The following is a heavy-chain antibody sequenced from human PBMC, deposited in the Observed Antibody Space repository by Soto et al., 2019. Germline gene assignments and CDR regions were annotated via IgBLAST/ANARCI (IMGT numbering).Heavy chain of an antibody. CDR1: GFTFSDYS. D-gene: IGHD2-2*01. Sequence: QVQLVESGGGLVKPGGSLRLSCAASGFTFSDYSMSWIRQAPGKGLEWVSYISRSGSTIFYADSVKGRFTISRDNAQNLLYLQMNSLRAEDTAVYYCARGLGPPAAVDYWGQGTLVTVSS. J-gene: IGHJ4*02. CDR3: ARGLGPPAAVDY. V-gene: IGHV3-11*01. CDR2: ISRSGSTI.